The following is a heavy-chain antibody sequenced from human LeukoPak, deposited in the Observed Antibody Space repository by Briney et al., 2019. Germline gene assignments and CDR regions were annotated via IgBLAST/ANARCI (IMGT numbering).Heavy chain of an antibody. CDR1: GFTFSSYG. J-gene: IGHJ4*02. V-gene: IGHV3-33*01. D-gene: IGHD3-10*01. Sequence: GRSLRLSCAASGFTFSSYGMHWVRQAPGKGLEWVAVIWYDGSNKYYADSVKGRFTISRDNSKNTLYLQMNSLRAEDTAVYYCASGQGWFGELFPVDYWGQGTLVTVSS. CDR2: IWYDGSNK. CDR3: ASGQGWFGELFPVDY.